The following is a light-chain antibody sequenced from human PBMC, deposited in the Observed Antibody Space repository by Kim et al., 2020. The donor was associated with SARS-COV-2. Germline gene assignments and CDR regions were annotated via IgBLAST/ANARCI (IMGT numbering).Light chain of an antibody. CDR2: AAS. V-gene: IGKV1-16*01. J-gene: IGKJ2*01. CDR1: QGLSNY. Sequence: SASVGDRVTITCRASQGLSNYLDLFQQTPGKAPKSLIYAASSLQNGVPSRFSCSGSVTDFTLTISSLQPEDFATYYCQRYNIFPYTFGQGTKLEI. CDR3: QRYNIFPYT.